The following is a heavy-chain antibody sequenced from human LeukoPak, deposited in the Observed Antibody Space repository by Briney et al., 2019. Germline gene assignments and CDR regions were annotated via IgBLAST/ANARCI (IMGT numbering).Heavy chain of an antibody. CDR3: ARGRDYGGIRGRLIDY. Sequence: GGSLRLSCAASGFTFSDYSMSWIRQAPGKGLEWVANIRQDGNEKYYVDSVKGRFTISRDNAKNSLHLQMNSLRDEDTAVYYCARGRDYGGIRGRLIDYWGQGTLVTVSS. CDR1: GFTFSDYS. D-gene: IGHD4-23*01. CDR2: IRQDGNEK. V-gene: IGHV3-7*03. J-gene: IGHJ4*02.